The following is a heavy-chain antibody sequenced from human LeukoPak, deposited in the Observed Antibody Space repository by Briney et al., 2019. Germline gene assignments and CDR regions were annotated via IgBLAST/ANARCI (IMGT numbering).Heavy chain of an antibody. Sequence: GGSLRLSCAASGFTFSNYGIHWVRQAPGKGLEWVAVISYDGPNKNHADSVKGRFTISRDNSRNTLSLQMNSLRVEDTAVYYCAKGVRSGYDRLDYWGQGALVTVSS. CDR1: GFTFSNYG. V-gene: IGHV3-30*18. J-gene: IGHJ4*02. CDR3: AKGVRSGYDRLDY. D-gene: IGHD5-12*01. CDR2: ISYDGPNK.